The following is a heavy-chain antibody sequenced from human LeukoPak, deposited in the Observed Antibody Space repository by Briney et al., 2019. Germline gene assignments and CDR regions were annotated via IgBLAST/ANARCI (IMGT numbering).Heavy chain of an antibody. CDR3: ARVAIATPGTLPFDF. D-gene: IGHD6-13*01. Sequence: ASVKVSCKASEYTFTAYFMHWVRQAPGQGLEWLGCINPNNGGTNYAQKFQGRDTMTRDTSISTAYMDLSSLTSDDTALYYCARVAIATPGTLPFDFWGQGTLVTVSS. CDR2: INPNNGGT. V-gene: IGHV1-2*02. J-gene: IGHJ4*02. CDR1: EYTFTAYF.